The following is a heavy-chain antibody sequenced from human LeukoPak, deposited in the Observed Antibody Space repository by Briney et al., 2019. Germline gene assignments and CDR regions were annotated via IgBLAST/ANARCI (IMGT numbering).Heavy chain of an antibody. CDR2: ISAYNGNT. J-gene: IGHJ6*02. D-gene: IGHD6-13*01. CDR1: GYTFTSYG. CDR3: ARGYIAAAGPYYYGMDV. V-gene: IGHV1-18*01. Sequence: ASAKVSCKASGYTFTSYGISCGRQAPGQRLEWMVWISAYNGNTNYAQKLQGRVTMTTDTSTSTASMELRSLRSDDTAVYYCARGYIAAAGPYYYGMDVWGQGTTVTVFS.